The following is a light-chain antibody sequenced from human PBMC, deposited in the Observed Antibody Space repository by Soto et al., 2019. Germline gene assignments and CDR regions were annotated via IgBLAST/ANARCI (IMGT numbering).Light chain of an antibody. CDR1: GSNIGTFY. CDR3: TVWDDNLSAVL. V-gene: IGLV1-47*02. J-gene: IGLJ2*01. Sequence: QSVLTQSPSASATPGQGVSITCSGSGSNIGTFYVSWYQHVPGTAPRLLIYSNNQRPSGVPGRFSGSKSGTSASLAISGLRSEDEAYYYCTVWDDNLSAVLFGGGTKVTVL. CDR2: SNN.